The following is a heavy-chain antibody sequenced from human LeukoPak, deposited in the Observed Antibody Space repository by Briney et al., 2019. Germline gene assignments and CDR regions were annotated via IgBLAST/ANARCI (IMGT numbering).Heavy chain of an antibody. CDR3: ARDFNGEGYDSSGSHFDY. D-gene: IGHD3-22*01. CDR2: IYYSGST. V-gene: IGHV4-59*12. CDR1: GGSISSYY. J-gene: IGHJ4*02. Sequence: SETLSLTCTVSGGSISSYYWSWIRQPPGKGLEWIVYIYYSGSTYYNPSLKSRVTISVDTSKNQFSLKLSSVTAADTAVYYCARDFNGEGYDSSGSHFDYWGQGTLVTVSS.